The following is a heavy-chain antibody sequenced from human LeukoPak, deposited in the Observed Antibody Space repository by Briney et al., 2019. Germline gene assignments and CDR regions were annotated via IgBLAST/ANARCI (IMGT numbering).Heavy chain of an antibody. CDR1: GFSFSSYA. CDR2: IVASGDST. V-gene: IGHV3-23*01. D-gene: IGHD1-26*01. Sequence: PGGSLRLSCAASGFSFSSYAMSWVRQAPGKGLEWVSVIVASGDSTYYADSVKGRFTISRDNGKTALSLQMNSLRAEDTAVYYCVVHSATSCYWGQGTLVTVSS. J-gene: IGHJ4*02. CDR3: VVHSATSCY.